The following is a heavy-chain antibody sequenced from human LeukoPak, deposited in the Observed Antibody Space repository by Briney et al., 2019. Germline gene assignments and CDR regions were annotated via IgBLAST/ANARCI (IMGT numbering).Heavy chain of an antibody. CDR3: ARDRGTVGYSSSWFWFDP. D-gene: IGHD6-13*01. CDR2: MYHSGST. CDR1: GYSINSAYY. Sequence: SETLSLTCTVSGYSINSAYYWGWIRQPPGKGLEWIGSMYHSGSTYYNPSLQSRVTISVDTSKNQFSLKLSSVTAADTAVYYCARDRGTVGYSSSWFWFDPWGQGTLVTVSS. J-gene: IGHJ5*02. V-gene: IGHV4-38-2*02.